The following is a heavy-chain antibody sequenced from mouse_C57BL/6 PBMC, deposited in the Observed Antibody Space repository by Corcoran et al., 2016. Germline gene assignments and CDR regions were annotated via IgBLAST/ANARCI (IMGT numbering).Heavy chain of an antibody. CDR2: INTYSGVP. CDR3: ARRGNSGYDAMDY. D-gene: IGHD3-2*02. Sequence: QIQLVQSGPELKKPGETVKISCKASGYTFTTYGMSWVKQAPGKGLKWMGWINTYSGVPTYADDFKGRFAFSLETSASTAYLQINNLKNEDTATYFCARRGNSGYDAMDYWGQGTSVTVSS. CDR1: GYTFTTYG. V-gene: IGHV9-3*01. J-gene: IGHJ4*01.